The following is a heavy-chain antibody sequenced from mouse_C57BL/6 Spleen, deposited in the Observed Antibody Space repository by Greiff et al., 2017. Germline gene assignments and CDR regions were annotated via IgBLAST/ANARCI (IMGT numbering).Heavy chain of an antibody. J-gene: IGHJ2*01. Sequence: EVKLVESGEGLVKPGGSLKLSCAASGFTFSSYAMSWVRQTPEKRLEWVAYISSGGDYIYYADTVKGRFTISRDKARNTLYLQMSSLKSEDTAMYYCTRDCYGNYGDYFDYWGQGTTLTVSS. CDR2: ISSGGDYI. CDR1: GFTFSSYA. D-gene: IGHD2-1*01. CDR3: TRDCYGNYGDYFDY. V-gene: IGHV5-9-1*02.